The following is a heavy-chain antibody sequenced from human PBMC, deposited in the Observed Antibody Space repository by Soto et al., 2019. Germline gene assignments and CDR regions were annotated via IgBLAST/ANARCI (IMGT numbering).Heavy chain of an antibody. CDR2: IYYSGST. J-gene: IGHJ5*02. CDR1: GGSISSSSYY. CDR3: ASSGYCSGGSCYWFDP. V-gene: IGHV4-39*01. Sequence: SETLSLTCTVSGGSISSSSYYWGWIRQPPGKGLEWIGSIYYSGSTYYNPSLKSRVTISVDTSKNQFSLKLSSVTAADTAVYYCASSGYCSGGSCYWFDPWGQGTLVTVSS. D-gene: IGHD2-15*01.